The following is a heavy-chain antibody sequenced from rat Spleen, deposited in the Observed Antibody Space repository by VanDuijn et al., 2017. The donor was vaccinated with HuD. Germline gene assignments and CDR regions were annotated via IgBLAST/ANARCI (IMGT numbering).Heavy chain of an antibody. V-gene: IGHV5-29*01. Sequence: EVQLVESDGGLVQPGRSLKLSCAASGFTFSDYYMAWVRQAPTKGLEWVATISYDGRTTYYRDSVKGRFTISRDNPKSTLSLQMDSLRSEDTATYYCAKEGDGGYSSYPNWFAYWGQGTLVTVSS. CDR3: AKEGDGGYSSYPNWFAY. D-gene: IGHD1-8*01. CDR1: GFTFSDYY. CDR2: ISYDGRTT. J-gene: IGHJ3*01.